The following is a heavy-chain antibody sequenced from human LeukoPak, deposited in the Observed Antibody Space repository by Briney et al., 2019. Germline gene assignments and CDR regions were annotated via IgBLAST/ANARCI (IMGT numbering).Heavy chain of an antibody. CDR2: VYYRGSP. D-gene: IGHD6-13*01. J-gene: IGHJ5*02. V-gene: IGHV4-39*01. CDR1: GGSITSTSYY. Sequence: SETLSLTCTVSGGSITSTSYYWGCIRQPPGKGLEWIGSVYYRGSPYYNPSLKSRVTISVDSSKNHFSLKLSSVTAADTAVYYCARLHSSSWYEISFKGGKNWFDPWGQGTLVTVSS. CDR3: ARLHSSSWYEISFKGGKNWFDP.